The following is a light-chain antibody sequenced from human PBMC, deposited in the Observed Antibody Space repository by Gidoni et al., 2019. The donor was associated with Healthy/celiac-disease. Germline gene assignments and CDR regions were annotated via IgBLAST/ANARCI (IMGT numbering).Light chain of an antibody. CDR2: GAS. Sequence: EIVLTHSPGTLSLSPGERATLSCRASQSVSSSYLAWYQQKPGQAPRLLIYGASRRATGIPDRFSGSGSGTDFTLTISRLEPEDFAVYYCQQYGSSPPSTFGQGTKLEIK. V-gene: IGKV3-20*01. CDR3: QQYGSSPPST. J-gene: IGKJ2*01. CDR1: QSVSSSY.